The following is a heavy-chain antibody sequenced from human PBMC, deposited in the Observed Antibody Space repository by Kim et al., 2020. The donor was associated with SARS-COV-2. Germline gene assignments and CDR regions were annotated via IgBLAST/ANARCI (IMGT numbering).Heavy chain of an antibody. CDR2: ISSSSSYI. V-gene: IGHV3-21*01. J-gene: IGHJ4*02. D-gene: IGHD3-10*01. Sequence: GGSLRLSCAASGFTFSSYSMNWVRQAPGKGLEWVSSISSSSSYIYYADSVKGRFTISRDNAKNSLYLQMNSLRAEDTAVYYCARAPLSPDGDYYGSGSYYTFDYWGQGTLVTVSS. CDR1: GFTFSSYS. CDR3: ARAPLSPDGDYYGSGSYYTFDY.